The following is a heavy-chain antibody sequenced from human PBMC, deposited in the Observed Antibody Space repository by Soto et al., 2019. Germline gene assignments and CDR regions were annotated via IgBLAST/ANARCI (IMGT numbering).Heavy chain of an antibody. CDR1: GYTFTSYY. V-gene: IGHV1-46*01. J-gene: IGHJ4*02. CDR3: ARDFGYYDSSGYPDYPYYFDY. Sequence: GASVKVSCKASGYTFTSYYMHWVRQAPGQGLEWMGIINPSGGSTSYAQKFQGRVTMTRDTSTSTVYMELSSLRSEDTAVYYCARDFGYYDSSGYPDYPYYFDYWGQGTLVTVSS. D-gene: IGHD3-22*01. CDR2: INPSGGST.